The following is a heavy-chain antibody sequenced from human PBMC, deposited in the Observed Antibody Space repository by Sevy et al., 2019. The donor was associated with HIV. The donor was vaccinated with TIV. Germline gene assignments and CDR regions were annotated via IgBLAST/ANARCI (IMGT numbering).Heavy chain of an antibody. CDR3: AKDRCTGDVCENYYYALDI. J-gene: IGHJ6*02. CDR1: GFTFSGYA. V-gene: IGHV3-23*01. CDR2: INGKGRST. Sequence: GGSLRLSCAASGFTFSGYAMNWVRQAPGKGLEWVSAINGKGRSTHYADSVEGRFTISRDNSMNTLNLQMNSLRAEDTAVFYCAKDRCTGDVCENYYYALDIWGQGTTVTVSS. D-gene: IGHD2-8*02.